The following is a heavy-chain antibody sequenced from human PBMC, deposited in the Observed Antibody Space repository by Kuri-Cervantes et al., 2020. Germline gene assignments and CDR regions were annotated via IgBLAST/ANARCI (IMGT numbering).Heavy chain of an antibody. D-gene: IGHD6-13*01. CDR1: GGSISSGDYY. Sequence: SETLSLTCTVSGGSISSGDYYWSWIRQPPGKGLEWIGYIHYSGSTYYNPSLKSRVTISVDTSKTQHSLKLSSVTAADTAVYYCARGIYSSSWREVTIYGMDVWGQGTTVTVSS. CDR3: ARGIYSSSWREVTIYGMDV. CDR2: IHYSGST. J-gene: IGHJ6*02. V-gene: IGHV4-30-4*01.